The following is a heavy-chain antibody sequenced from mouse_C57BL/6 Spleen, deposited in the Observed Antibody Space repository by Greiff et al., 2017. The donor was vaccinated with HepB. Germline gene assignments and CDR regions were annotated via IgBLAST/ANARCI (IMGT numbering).Heavy chain of an antibody. CDR2: IWSGGST. CDR1: GFSFTSYG. CDR3: ARSPSYYGNYETEFDY. D-gene: IGHD2-10*01. Sequence: VQRVESGPGLVQPSQCLSITCTVSGFSFTSYGVHWVRQSPGKGLEWLGVIWSGGSTDYNAVFISRLSISKDNSKGQVFFKMNSLQADDTAIYYCARSPSYYGNYETEFDYWGQGTTLTVSS. J-gene: IGHJ2*01. V-gene: IGHV2-2*01.